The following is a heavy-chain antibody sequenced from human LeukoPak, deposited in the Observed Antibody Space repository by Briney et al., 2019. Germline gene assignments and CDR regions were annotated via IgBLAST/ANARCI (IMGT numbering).Heavy chain of an antibody. V-gene: IGHV1-18*01. J-gene: IGHJ3*02. Sequence: ASVKVSCKASGYTFTSYGISWVRQAPGQGLEWMGWISAYNGNTNYAQKLQGRVTMTTDTSTSTAYMELRSLRSDDTAVYYCARAPTSSTSSSSPFDIWGQGTMVTVSS. CDR1: GYTFTSYG. D-gene: IGHD2-2*01. CDR3: ARAPTSSTSSSSPFDI. CDR2: ISAYNGNT.